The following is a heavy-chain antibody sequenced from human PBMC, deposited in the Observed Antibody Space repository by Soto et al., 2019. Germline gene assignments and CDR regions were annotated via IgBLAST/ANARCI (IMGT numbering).Heavy chain of an antibody. Sequence: SETLSLTCTVSGDSISSGAYYWSWIRQPPGKGLEWIGYIYHSGATYYNPSLESRVTMSVDTSKNQFSLRLSSVTAADTAVYYCARNYGHAFDIWGQGTMVTVSS. V-gene: IGHV4-30-4*02. J-gene: IGHJ3*02. CDR1: GDSISSGAYY. CDR3: ARNYGHAFDI. D-gene: IGHD1-7*01. CDR2: IYHSGAT.